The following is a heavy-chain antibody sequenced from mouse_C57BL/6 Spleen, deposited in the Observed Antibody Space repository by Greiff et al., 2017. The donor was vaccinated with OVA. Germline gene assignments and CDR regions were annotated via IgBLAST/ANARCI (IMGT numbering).Heavy chain of an antibody. CDR3: ARSAYYSNYWFAY. D-gene: IGHD2-5*01. Sequence: VQLQQSGAELVKPGASVKLSCKASGYTFTSYWMHWVKQRPGRGLEWIGRIDPNSGGTKYNAKFKSKATLTVDKPASTAYMQLSSLTAEDSSVYYCARSAYYSNYWFAYWGQGTLATVAA. CDR2: IDPNSGGT. CDR1: GYTFTSYW. V-gene: IGHV1-72*01. J-gene: IGHJ3*01.